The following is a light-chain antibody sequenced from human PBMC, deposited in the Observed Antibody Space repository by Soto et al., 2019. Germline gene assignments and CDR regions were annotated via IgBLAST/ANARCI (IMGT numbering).Light chain of an antibody. J-gene: IGKJ1*01. CDR3: QQSDSTPWT. V-gene: IGKV1-39*01. Sequence: DIQMTQSPSSLSASVGDRVTITCRASQSISSYLNWYQQKPGKAPKLLIYAASSLQSGVPSRFSGSGSGTDFTLTISSRQPEDFATYYCQQSDSTPWTFGQGTNVEIK. CDR1: QSISSY. CDR2: AAS.